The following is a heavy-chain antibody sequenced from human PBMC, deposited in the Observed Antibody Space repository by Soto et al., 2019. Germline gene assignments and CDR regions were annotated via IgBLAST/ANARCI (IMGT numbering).Heavy chain of an antibody. D-gene: IGHD6-19*01. Sequence: GGSLRLSCVASGFSLANCPMNWVRQTPGKGLEWISYSSPRGDTIYYADSVEGRFTISRDNARNSLSLHMSSLRDEDSALYYCAKGPHTNVGWPYYFESWGQGVPVTVSS. V-gene: IGHV3-48*02. CDR3: AKGPHTNVGWPYYFES. CDR1: GFSLANCP. CDR2: SSPRGDTI. J-gene: IGHJ4*02.